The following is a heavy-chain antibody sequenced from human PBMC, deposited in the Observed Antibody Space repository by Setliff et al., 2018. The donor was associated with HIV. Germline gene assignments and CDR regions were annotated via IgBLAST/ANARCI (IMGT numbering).Heavy chain of an antibody. V-gene: IGHV4-59*02. CDR3: ARADYEGGSYYFDH. CDR1: GASVTNYY. J-gene: IGHJ4*02. Sequence: SETLSLTCTVSGASVTNYYWSWIRQPPGKGLEWIGYVYYTGSSNYNPSLKSRVTISVDTTQTHFSLRLKSVAAADTAIYFCARADYEGGSYYFDHWGQGIPVTVSS. D-gene: IGHD3-22*01. CDR2: VYYTGSS.